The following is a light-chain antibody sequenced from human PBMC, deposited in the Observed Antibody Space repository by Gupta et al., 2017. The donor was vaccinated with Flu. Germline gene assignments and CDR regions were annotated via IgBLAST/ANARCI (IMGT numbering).Light chain of an antibody. CDR1: QNIDDIF. CDR2: TTS. J-gene: IGKJ2*03. Sequence: DIQMTQSPSSLYASVGDRVTITCRASQNIDDIFLNWYQRKPGKGPKVLIYTTSSLQSGVPSRFSGSGSGTDFTLTISRLQPEDFATYCCQQSCSFPFSFGQGTKLDI. V-gene: IGKV1-39*01. CDR3: QQSCSFPFS.